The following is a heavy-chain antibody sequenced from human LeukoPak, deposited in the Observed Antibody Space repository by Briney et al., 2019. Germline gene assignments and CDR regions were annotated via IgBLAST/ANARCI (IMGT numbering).Heavy chain of an antibody. CDR3: AKDFDYYYDSSGQFDY. CDR1: GFTFSSYA. Sequence: GGSLRLSCAASGFTFSSYAMSWVRQAPGKGLELVSAISGSGGSTYYADSVKGRFTISRDNSKNTLYLQMNSLRAEDTAVYYCAKDFDYYYDSSGQFDYWGQGTLVTVSS. J-gene: IGHJ4*02. CDR2: ISGSGGST. D-gene: IGHD3-22*01. V-gene: IGHV3-23*01.